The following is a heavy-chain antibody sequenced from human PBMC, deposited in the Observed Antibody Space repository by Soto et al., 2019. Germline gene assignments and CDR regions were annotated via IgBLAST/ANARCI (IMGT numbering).Heavy chain of an antibody. J-gene: IGHJ4*02. D-gene: IGHD3-16*01. CDR2: IYPGDSDT. Sequence: GESLKISCKGSGYTFTNYWIGWVRQMPGKGLEWMGIIYPGDSDTKYNPSFQGQVTISADKSITTTYLQWSSLKASDTAIYYCARAFGGEYYDRRSWYSAYWGQGTQVTVSS. CDR1: GYTFTNYW. V-gene: IGHV5-51*01. CDR3: ARAFGGEYYDRRSWYSAY.